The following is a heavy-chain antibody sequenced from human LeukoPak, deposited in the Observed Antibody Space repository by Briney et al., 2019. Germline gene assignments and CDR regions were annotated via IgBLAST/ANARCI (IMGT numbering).Heavy chain of an antibody. CDR1: DDSISTYY. CDR3: ATRVRDGYELPYFDY. Sequence: SETLSLTCTVSDDSISTYYWSWIRQPPGKGLEWIGYIHYSVSTKYNPSLKSRVTISVDTSKNQFSLKLNSVTAADTAVYYCATRVRDGYELPYFDYWGQGVLVTVSS. D-gene: IGHD5-24*01. V-gene: IGHV4-59*01. J-gene: IGHJ4*02. CDR2: IHYSVST.